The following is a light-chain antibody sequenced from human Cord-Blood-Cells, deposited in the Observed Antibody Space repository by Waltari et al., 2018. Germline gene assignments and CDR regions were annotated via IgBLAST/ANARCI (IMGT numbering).Light chain of an antibody. J-gene: IGKJ1*01. Sequence: ALRMTQSPSSFSASTGDRVPITCRASQGISSYLAWYQQKPGKAPKLLIYAASTLQSGVPSRFSGSGSGTDFTLTISCLQSEDFATYYCQQYYSYPWTFGQGTKVEIK. CDR2: AAS. V-gene: IGKV1-8*01. CDR1: QGISSY. CDR3: QQYYSYPWT.